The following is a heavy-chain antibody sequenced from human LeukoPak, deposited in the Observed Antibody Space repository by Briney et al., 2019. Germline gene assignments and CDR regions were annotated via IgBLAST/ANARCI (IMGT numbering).Heavy chain of an antibody. Sequence: PGGSLRLSCAASGFTFSSYGMNWVLQAPGKGLEWVSSISSSSSYIYYADSVKGRFTISRDNAKNSLYLQMNSLRAEDTAVYYCAYGSGSYVYFDYWGQGTLVTVSS. CDR2: ISSSSSYI. CDR3: AYGSGSYVYFDY. D-gene: IGHD3-10*01. V-gene: IGHV3-21*01. J-gene: IGHJ4*02. CDR1: GFTFSSYG.